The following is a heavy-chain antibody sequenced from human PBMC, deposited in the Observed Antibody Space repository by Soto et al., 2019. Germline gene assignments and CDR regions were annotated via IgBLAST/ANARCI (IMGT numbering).Heavy chain of an antibody. V-gene: IGHV1-18*04. Sequence: ASVKVSCKASGYTFTSYGISWVRQAPGQGLEWMGWISAYNGNTNYAQKLQGRVTMTTDTSTSTAYLELRSLRSDDTAVYYCARGPPYYDFVAGYYYYFDSWGQGTLVTVSS. CDR3: ARGPPYYDFVAGYYYYFDS. J-gene: IGHJ4*02. D-gene: IGHD3-9*01. CDR2: ISAYNGNT. CDR1: GYTFTSYG.